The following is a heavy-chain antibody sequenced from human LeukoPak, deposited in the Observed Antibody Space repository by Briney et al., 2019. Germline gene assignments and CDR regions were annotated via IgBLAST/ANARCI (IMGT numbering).Heavy chain of an antibody. CDR1: GFTFSSYA. J-gene: IGHJ4*02. V-gene: IGHV3-23*01. CDR2: ISGSGGST. Sequence: PGGSLRLSCAASGFTFSSYAMSWVRQAPGKGLEWVSAISGSGGSTYYADSVKGRFTISRDNSKNTLYLQMNSLRAEDTAVYYCAKDEKAIVVVSAAISFYFDYWGQGTLVTVSS. D-gene: IGHD2-2*02. CDR3: AKDEKAIVVVSAAISFYFDY.